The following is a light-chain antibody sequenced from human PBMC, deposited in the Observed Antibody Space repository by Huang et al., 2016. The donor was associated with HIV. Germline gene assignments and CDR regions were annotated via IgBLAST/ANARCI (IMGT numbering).Light chain of an antibody. V-gene: IGKV1-6*01. J-gene: IGKJ1*01. CDR3: PQDYNYPWT. CDR1: QGIRND. Sequence: AIQMTQSPASLSASVGDRVTITCRASQGIRNDLGWYQQRPGKAPKLLIYAASYLQSGVPSRFSGSGSGTDFSLTISSLQPEDFATYYCPQDYNYPWTFGQGTKVEV. CDR2: AAS.